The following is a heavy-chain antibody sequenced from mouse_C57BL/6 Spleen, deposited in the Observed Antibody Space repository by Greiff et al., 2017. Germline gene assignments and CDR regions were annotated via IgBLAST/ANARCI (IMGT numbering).Heavy chain of an antibody. D-gene: IGHD2-2*01. CDR3: ARGYDEGYYFDY. CDR1: GYAFTNYL. J-gene: IGHJ2*01. V-gene: IGHV1-54*01. CDR2: INPGSGGT. Sequence: QVQLQQSGAELVRPGTSVKVSCKASGYAFTNYLIEWVKQRPGQGLEWIGVINPGSGGTNYNEKFKGKATLTADKSSSTAYMQLSSLTSEDSAVYFCARGYDEGYYFDYWGQGTTLTVSS.